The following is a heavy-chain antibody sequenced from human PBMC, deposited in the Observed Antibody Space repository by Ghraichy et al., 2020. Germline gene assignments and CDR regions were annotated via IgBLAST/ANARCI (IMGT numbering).Heavy chain of an antibody. CDR1: GFTFDHYN. CDR3: ARDGPYYYFGMDV. CDR2: IDWIGGTT. V-gene: IGHV3-20*01. J-gene: IGHJ6*02. Sequence: GGSLRLSCAASGFTFDHYNLIWVRQAPGKGLEWVVGIDWIGGTTNYAAFVKGRFTISRDNAKNSLFLQMNSLRAEDTALYHCARDGPYYYFGMDVWGQGTTVTVSS.